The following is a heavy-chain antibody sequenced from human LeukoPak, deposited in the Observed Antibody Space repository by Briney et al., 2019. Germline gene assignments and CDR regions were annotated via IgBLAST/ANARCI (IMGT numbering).Heavy chain of an antibody. V-gene: IGHV3-66*01. D-gene: IGHD6-19*01. CDR2: IYSGGSS. CDR1: EFTLSSNH. CDR3: ASPAQQWRWYYFDY. J-gene: IGHJ4*02. Sequence: GGSLRLSCAASEFTLSSNHMSWVRQAPGKGLEWVSLIYSGGSSYYADSVQGRFTISRDNSKNTLYLQMNSLRAEDTAVYHCASPAQQWRWYYFDYWGQGTLVTVSS.